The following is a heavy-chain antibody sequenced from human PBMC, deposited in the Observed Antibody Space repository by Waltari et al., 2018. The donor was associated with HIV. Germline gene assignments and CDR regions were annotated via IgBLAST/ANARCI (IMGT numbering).Heavy chain of an antibody. J-gene: IGHJ5*02. CDR1: GSSLSGYY. CDR2: VDHNGST. D-gene: IGHD2-21*02. CDR3: SGGHRVTTSKRRSVMRTAFRRDP. V-gene: IGHV4-34*02. Sequence: QVQLQQRGAGLLKPPETLSLTGGVYGSSLSGYYWSWIRQSPTIGLEWIGEVDHNGSTSKNQANTSRVCFSLDTSSQQWSLKLTALTAVGTTVYLSSGGHRVTTSKRRSVMRTAFRRDPWGQGDLISFSS.